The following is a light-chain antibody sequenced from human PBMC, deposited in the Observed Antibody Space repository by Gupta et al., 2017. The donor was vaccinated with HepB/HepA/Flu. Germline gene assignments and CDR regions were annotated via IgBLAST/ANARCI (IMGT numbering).Light chain of an antibody. CDR1: SSNIGAGYD. CDR2: GNN. V-gene: IGLV1-40*01. J-gene: IGLJ3*02. Sequence: QSVLTQPPSMSGAPGQRVTISCTGSSSNIGAGYDVPWYQQLPGTAPKLLIYGNNNRPSGAPDRFSGSKSGTSASLAITGLQAEDEADYYCQSYDSSLSGVFGGGTKLTVL. CDR3: QSYDSSLSGV.